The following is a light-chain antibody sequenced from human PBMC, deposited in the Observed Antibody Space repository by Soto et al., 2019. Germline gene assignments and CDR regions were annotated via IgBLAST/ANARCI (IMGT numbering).Light chain of an antibody. J-gene: IGKJ5*01. CDR2: GAS. CDR1: QSVSGSY. CDR3: QQYNNWLIT. V-gene: IGKV3-20*01. Sequence: IMLTQSPGTLSLSPGERAALSCRASQSVSGSYVAWYQQKPGQAPRLLIYGASNRATGIPDRFSGSGSGTDFTLTITRLEPEDFAVYYCQQYNNWLITFGQGTRLEIK.